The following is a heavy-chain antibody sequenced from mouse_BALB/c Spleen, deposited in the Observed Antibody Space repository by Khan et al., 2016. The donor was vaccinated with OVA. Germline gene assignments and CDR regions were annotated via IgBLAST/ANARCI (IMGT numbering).Heavy chain of an antibody. J-gene: IGHJ1*01. Sequence: EVQLVESGGGLVKPGGSLKLSCTASGFTFSSYDMSWVRQTPEKRLEWVAYINSGGDTTYSPEPVKGRFPIFRDNAKKPLYPQMSSLKSEDTAIYYCTRLPGYVDVWGAGTTVTVSS. CDR2: INSGGDTT. V-gene: IGHV5-12-1*01. CDR1: GFTFSSYD. CDR3: TRLPGYVDV.